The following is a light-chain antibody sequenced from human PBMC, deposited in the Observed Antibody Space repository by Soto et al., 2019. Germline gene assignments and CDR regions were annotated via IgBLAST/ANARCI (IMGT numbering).Light chain of an antibody. CDR2: GAS. CDR1: QSVSSN. CDR3: QQYSSSRT. Sequence: EIVMTQSPATLSVSPGERATISCRASQSVSSNLAWYQQKPGQAPRLLIYGASNRATGIPDRFTGSGSGTDFTLTISRLEPEDFAVYYCQQYSSSRTFGQGTKVDIK. V-gene: IGKV3-20*01. J-gene: IGKJ1*01.